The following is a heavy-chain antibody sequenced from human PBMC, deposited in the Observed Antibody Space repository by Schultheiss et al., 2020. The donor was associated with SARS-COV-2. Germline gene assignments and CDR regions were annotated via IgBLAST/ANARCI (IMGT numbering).Heavy chain of an antibody. Sequence: ASVKVSCKASGYTFTSYDINWVRQATGQGLEWMGWMNPNSGNTGYAQKFQGRVTMTRNTSISTAYMELNSLRAEDTAVYYCAKGTTVVTPTAFYWGQGTLVTVSS. CDR3: AKGTTVVTPTAFY. D-gene: IGHD4-23*01. J-gene: IGHJ4*02. V-gene: IGHV1-8*01. CDR2: MNPNSGNT. CDR1: GYTFTSYD.